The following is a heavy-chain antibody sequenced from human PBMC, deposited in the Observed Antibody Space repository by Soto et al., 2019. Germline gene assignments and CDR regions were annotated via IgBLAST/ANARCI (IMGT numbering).Heavy chain of an antibody. CDR3: AREGTGYSGSYNDAFDI. Sequence: GASVKVSCKASGGTFSSYAISWVRQAPGQGLEWMGGIIPIFGTANYAQKFQGRVTITADESTSTAYMELSSLRSEDTAVYYCAREGTGYSGSYNDAFDIWGQGTMVTVPS. V-gene: IGHV1-69*13. CDR1: GGTFSSYA. CDR2: IIPIFGTA. J-gene: IGHJ3*02. D-gene: IGHD1-26*01.